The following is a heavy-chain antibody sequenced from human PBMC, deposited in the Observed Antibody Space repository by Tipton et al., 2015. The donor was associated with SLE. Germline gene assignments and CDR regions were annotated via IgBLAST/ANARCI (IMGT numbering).Heavy chain of an antibody. V-gene: IGHV3-11*05. CDR2: ISSSSSYT. D-gene: IGHD2-21*02. Sequence: LSLTCTVSGGSISSGSYYWSWIRQPAGKGLEWVSYISSSSSYTNYADSVKGRFTISRDNAKNSLYLQMNSLRAEDTAVYYCARDGDLVVVTAAYFDYWGQGTLVTVSS. J-gene: IGHJ4*02. CDR1: GGSISSGSYY. CDR3: ARDGDLVVVTAAYFDY.